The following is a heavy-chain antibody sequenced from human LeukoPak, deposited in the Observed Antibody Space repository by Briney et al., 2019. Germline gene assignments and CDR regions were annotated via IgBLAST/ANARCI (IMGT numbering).Heavy chain of an antibody. CDR3: VSGTGY. Sequence: GGSLRLSCSVSGFTFSTYVMHWVRQAPGKGLEYGSAISSNWDNTYYADSVKGRFTISRDNSQNTLYIQMSSLRTDDTAVYYCVSGTGYWGQGTLVTVSS. CDR1: GFTFSTYV. CDR2: ISSNWDNT. J-gene: IGHJ4*02. V-gene: IGHV3-64D*06.